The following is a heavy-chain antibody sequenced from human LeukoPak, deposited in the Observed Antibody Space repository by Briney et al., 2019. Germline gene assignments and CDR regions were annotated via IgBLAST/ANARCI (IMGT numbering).Heavy chain of an antibody. CDR1: GFTFSSYW. Sequence: GGSLRLSCAASGFTFSSYWMHWVRQAPGKGLVWVSRINTDGSSTSYADSVKGRFTISRDNAKNTLYLQMNSLRAEDTAVYYCARVSRDHRVWLLSYFDYWGQGTLVTVSS. J-gene: IGHJ4*02. CDR3: ARVSRDHRVWLLSYFDY. V-gene: IGHV3-74*01. D-gene: IGHD3-3*01. CDR2: INTDGSST.